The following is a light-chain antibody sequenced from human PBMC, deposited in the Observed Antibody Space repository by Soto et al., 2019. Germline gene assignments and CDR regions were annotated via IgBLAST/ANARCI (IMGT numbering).Light chain of an antibody. Sequence: DIQMTQSPSSLSASVGDRVTITCQASQDISNYLNWYQQKPGKAPKLLIYDASDLETGVPSRFSGSGSGTEFTLTISSLQPDDFATYYCQQHNSYSTFGQGTKVDIK. V-gene: IGKV1-33*01. CDR3: QQHNSYST. CDR2: DAS. CDR1: QDISNY. J-gene: IGKJ1*01.